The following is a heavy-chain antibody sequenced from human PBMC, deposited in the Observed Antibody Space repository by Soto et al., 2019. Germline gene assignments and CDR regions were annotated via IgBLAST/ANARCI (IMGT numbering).Heavy chain of an antibody. V-gene: IGHV5-10-1*01. J-gene: IGHJ6*02. CDR1: GYSFTNFW. CDR3: ARLSLPSTGYYRYYDNDMDV. D-gene: IGHD3-9*01. CDR2: IDPSDSHT. Sequence: GESLKISCKGSGYSFTNFWITWVRQMSGKGLEWMGRIDPSDSHTNYSPSFQGHITISADKSISTAYLQWSSLKASDTAMYYCARLSLPSTGYYRYYDNDMDVWGQGTTVTVSS.